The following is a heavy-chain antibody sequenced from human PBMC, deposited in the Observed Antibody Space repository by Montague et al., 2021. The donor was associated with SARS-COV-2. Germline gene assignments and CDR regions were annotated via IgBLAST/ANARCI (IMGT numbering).Heavy chain of an antibody. D-gene: IGHD3-10*01. Sequence: SETLSLTCGVSGDSIMGYRWSWVRKPTGRGLEWIGDVRDSGTTKYNPSLTNRITISIDTSKAQFSLILTSVNAADTAVYYCARFFRVGTSSAFDHWGQGILVTVSS. V-gene: IGHV4-59*08. CDR2: VRDSGTT. CDR3: ARFFRVGTSSAFDH. J-gene: IGHJ4*02. CDR1: GDSIMGYR.